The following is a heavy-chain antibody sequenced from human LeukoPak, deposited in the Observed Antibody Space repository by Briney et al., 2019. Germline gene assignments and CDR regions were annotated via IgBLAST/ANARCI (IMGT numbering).Heavy chain of an antibody. J-gene: IGHJ4*01. V-gene: IGHV4-59*11. CDR2: FYYSGST. CDR1: GGSLSGHY. CDR3: ARGEGEPYYVNFFVY. D-gene: IGHD2/OR15-2a*01. Sequence: PSETLSFICSVSGGSLSGHYSSWFRQPPGKGLEWIGYFYYSGSTNYHPSLKSRVTISVDTSKNQFSLKVNSVTSADTAVYYCARGEGEPYYVNFFVYWAHKPLVSVSS.